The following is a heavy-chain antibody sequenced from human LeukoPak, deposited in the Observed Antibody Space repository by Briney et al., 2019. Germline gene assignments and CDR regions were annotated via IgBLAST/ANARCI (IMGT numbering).Heavy chain of an antibody. CDR3: ARDLGTELPLGY. D-gene: IGHD7-27*01. J-gene: IGHJ4*02. V-gene: IGHV1-69*05. Sequence: SVKVSCKASGGTFSSYAISWVRQAPGQGLEWMGGIIPIFGTASYAQKFQGRVTITTDESTSTAYMELSSLRSEDTAVYYCARDLGTELPLGYWGQGTLVTVSS. CDR2: IIPIFGTA. CDR1: GGTFSSYA.